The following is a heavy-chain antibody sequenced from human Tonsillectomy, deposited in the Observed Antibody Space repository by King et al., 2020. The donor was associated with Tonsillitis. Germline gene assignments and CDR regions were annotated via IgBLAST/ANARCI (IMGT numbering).Heavy chain of an antibody. CDR2: IYYSGST. V-gene: IGHV4-59*01. D-gene: IGHD3-22*01. CDR1: GGSISSYY. CDR3: ARVIPYYYDSSGYYLGPFDY. J-gene: IGHJ4*02. Sequence: VQLQESGPGLVKPSETLSLTCTVSGGSISSYYWSWIRQPPGKGLEWIGYIYYSGSTNYNPSLKSRVTISVDTSKNQFSLKLSSVTAADTAVYYCARVIPYYYDSSGYYLGPFDYWGQGTLVTVSS.